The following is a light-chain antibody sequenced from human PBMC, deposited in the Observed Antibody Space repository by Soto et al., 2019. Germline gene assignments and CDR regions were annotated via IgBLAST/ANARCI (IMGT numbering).Light chain of an antibody. Sequence: LTPHPGTMSLSPREIATLSCSASQSVSSNYLAWYQQKPGQAPRLLIYGASNRATDIPDRFSGRGSGTDFTLTISRLEPEDFAVYHCQQYSSSPRTLGQGPRLEI. CDR3: QQYSSSPRT. CDR1: QSVSSNY. CDR2: GAS. J-gene: IGKJ5*01. V-gene: IGKV3-20*01.